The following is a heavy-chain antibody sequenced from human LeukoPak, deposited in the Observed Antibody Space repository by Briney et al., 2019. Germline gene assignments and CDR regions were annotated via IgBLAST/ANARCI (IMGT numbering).Heavy chain of an antibody. CDR1: GFTFSSYE. J-gene: IGHJ4*02. V-gene: IGHV3-48*03. Sequence: SGGSLRLSCAASGFTFSSYEMNWVRQAPGKGLEWVSYISSSGSTIYYADSAKGRFTITRDNAKNSLYLQMNSLRAEDTAVYYCATTAGRWLLLGDDYWGQGTLVTVSS. CDR2: ISSSGSTI. CDR3: ATTAGRWLLLGDDY. D-gene: IGHD5-12*01.